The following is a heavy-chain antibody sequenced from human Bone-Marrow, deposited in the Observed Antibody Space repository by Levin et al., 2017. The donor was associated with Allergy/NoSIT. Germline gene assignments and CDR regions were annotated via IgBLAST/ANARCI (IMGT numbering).Heavy chain of an antibody. V-gene: IGHV1-2*02. Sequence: GESLKISCKASGYTFTGYYMHWVRQAPGQGLEWLACFTPPNVAPHYAQKFQGRVTLTRDTSISTAYMDLSRLKSDDSAVYFCARETKLTDAFDIWGQGTMVIVSS. J-gene: IGHJ3*02. D-gene: IGHD3-10*01. CDR2: FTPPNVAP. CDR3: ARETKLTDAFDI. CDR1: GYTFTGYY.